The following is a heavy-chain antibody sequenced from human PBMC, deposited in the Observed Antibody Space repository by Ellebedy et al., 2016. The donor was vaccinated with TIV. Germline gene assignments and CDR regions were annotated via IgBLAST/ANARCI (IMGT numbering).Heavy chain of an antibody. D-gene: IGHD7-27*01. V-gene: IGHV3-48*04. Sequence: GGSLRLSCAASGFSFSSYSMNWVRQAPGKGLEWVSYMSGSTITTYYADSVKGRFTISRDNAKNSLDLQMNSLKAEDTAVYYCARDMAWGNERVIDAFDIWGQGTMVTVSS. J-gene: IGHJ3*02. CDR2: MSGSTITT. CDR1: GFSFSSYS. CDR3: ARDMAWGNERVIDAFDI.